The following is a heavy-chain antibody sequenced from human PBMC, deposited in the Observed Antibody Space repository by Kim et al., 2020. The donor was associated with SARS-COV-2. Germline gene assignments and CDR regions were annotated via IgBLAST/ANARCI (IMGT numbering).Heavy chain of an antibody. J-gene: IGHJ3*02. V-gene: IGHV4-39*01. CDR2: IYYSGST. CDR3: ARQSLVTTLEAGAFDI. Sequence: SETLSLTCTVSGGSISSSSYYWGWIRQPPGKGLEWIGSIYYSGSTYYNPSLKSRVTISVDTSKNQFSLKLSSVTAADTAVYYCARQSLVTTLEAGAFDIWGQGTMVTVSS. D-gene: IGHD3-3*01. CDR1: GGSISSSSYY.